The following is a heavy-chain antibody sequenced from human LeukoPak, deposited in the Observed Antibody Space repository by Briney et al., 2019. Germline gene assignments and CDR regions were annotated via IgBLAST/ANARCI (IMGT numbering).Heavy chain of an antibody. D-gene: IGHD3-9*01. J-gene: IGHJ4*02. CDR3: ARQAYYDILTGYSPHYFDY. Sequence: SETLSLTCAVYGGSFSGYYWSWIRQPPGKGLEWIGEINHSGSTNYNPSLKSRVTISVDTSKNQFSLKLSSVTAADTAVYYCARQAYYDILTGYSPHYFDYWGQGTLVTVSS. V-gene: IGHV4-34*01. CDR1: GGSFSGYY. CDR2: INHSGST.